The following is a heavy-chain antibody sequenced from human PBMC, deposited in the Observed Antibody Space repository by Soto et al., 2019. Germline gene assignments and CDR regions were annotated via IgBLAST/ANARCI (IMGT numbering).Heavy chain of an antibody. J-gene: IGHJ6*02. CDR1: GGSISSGAYY. CDR3: ARDRPDNYYNYGMDV. CDR2: IFYSGST. Sequence: PSETLSLTCTVSGGSISSGAYYWNWIRQHPGKGLEWIGYIFYSGSTYYNPSLKSRVSISVDTSKNQFSLMLSSVTAADTAVYFCARDRPDNYYNYGMDVRGQGTTVTVSS. V-gene: IGHV4-31*03.